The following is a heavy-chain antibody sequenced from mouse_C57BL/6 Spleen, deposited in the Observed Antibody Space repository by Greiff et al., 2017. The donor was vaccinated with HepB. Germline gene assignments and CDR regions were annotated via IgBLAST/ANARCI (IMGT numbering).Heavy chain of an antibody. J-gene: IGHJ1*03. CDR1: GYTFTSYW. CDR3: ARPYGSSYVGYFDV. Sequence: QVQLQQPGAELVRPGSSVKLSCKASGYTFTSYWMHWVKQRPIQGLEWIGNIDPSDSETHYNQKFKDKATLTVDKSSSTVYMQLSSLTSEDSAVYYCARPYGSSYVGYFDVWGTGTTVTVSS. V-gene: IGHV1-52*01. D-gene: IGHD1-1*01. CDR2: IDPSDSET.